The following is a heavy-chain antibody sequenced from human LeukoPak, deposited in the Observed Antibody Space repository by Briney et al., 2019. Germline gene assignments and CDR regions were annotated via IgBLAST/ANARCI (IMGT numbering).Heavy chain of an antibody. Sequence: PSETLSLTCAVYGGFFSGYYWSWIRQPPGKGLEWIGEINHSGSTNYNPSLKSRVTISVDTSKNQFSLKLSSVTAADTAVYYCARGRRYYDTPGGFDIWGQGTMVTVSS. CDR3: ARGRRYYDTPGGFDI. D-gene: IGHD3-22*01. J-gene: IGHJ3*02. CDR2: INHSGST. V-gene: IGHV4-34*01. CDR1: GGFFSGYY.